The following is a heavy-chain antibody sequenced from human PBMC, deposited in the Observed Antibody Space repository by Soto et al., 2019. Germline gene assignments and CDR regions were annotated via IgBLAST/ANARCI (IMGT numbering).Heavy chain of an antibody. CDR1: GFTFSSYS. CDR3: ARDDPPNRA. V-gene: IGHV3-20*04. J-gene: IGHJ4*02. D-gene: IGHD2-8*01. CDR2: INWNGGST. Sequence: GGSLRLSCAASGFTFSSYSMNWVRQAPGKGLEWVSGINWNGGSTGYADSVKGRFTISRDNAKNSLYLQMNSLRAEDTALYYCARDDPPNRAWGQGTLVTVSS.